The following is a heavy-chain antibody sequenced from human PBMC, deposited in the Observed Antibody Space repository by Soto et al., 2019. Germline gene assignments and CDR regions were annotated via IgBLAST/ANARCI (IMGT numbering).Heavy chain of an antibody. Sequence: QVQLQESGPGLVKPSETLALTCTVSGDSVSSGSYFWSWIRQPPGKGLEWIGYIDYSGSTNYNPSLKSRVTISVDMSKNQFSLKLTSLTAADTAVYYCARARSYNKLRYYFDYWGQGTLVTVSS. J-gene: IGHJ4*02. V-gene: IGHV4-61*01. CDR2: IDYSGST. CDR1: GDSVSSGSYF. CDR3: ARARSYNKLRYYFDY. D-gene: IGHD4-4*01.